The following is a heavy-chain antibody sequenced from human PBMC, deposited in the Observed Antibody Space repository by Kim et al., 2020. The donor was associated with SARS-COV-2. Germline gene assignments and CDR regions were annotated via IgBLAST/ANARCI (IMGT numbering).Heavy chain of an antibody. Sequence: GGSLRLSCAASGFTFSDYYMSWIRQAPGKGLEWVSYISSSSSYTNYADSVKGRFTITRDNAKNSLYLQMNSLRAEYTAVYYCAGYGSGSPDFDYWGQGTLVTVSS. CDR2: ISSSSSYT. D-gene: IGHD3-10*01. CDR1: GFTFSDYY. V-gene: IGHV3-11*06. CDR3: AGYGSGSPDFDY. J-gene: IGHJ4*02.